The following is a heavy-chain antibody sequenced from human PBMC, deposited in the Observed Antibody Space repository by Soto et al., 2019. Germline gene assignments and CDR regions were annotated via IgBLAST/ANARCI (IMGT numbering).Heavy chain of an antibody. D-gene: IGHD5-12*01. CDR1: GYTFTSYY. Sequence: QVQLVQSGAEVKKPGASVKVSCKASGYTFTSYYMHWVRQAPGQGLEWMGIINPSGGSTSYAQKFQGRITMTRDTSTSTVSMELSSLRSEDTAVYYCATVSGYDYEGYYFDYWGQGTLVTVSS. CDR2: INPSGGST. CDR3: ATVSGYDYEGYYFDY. V-gene: IGHV1-46*03. J-gene: IGHJ4*02.